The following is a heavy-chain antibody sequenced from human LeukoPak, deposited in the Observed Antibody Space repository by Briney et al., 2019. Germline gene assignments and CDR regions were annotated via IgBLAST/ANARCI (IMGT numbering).Heavy chain of an antibody. D-gene: IGHD3-3*02. V-gene: IGHV3-23*01. CDR3: AKYRVSHFWSGPSYYMDA. Sequence: GGSLRLSCAASGFTFSSYAMSWVRQAPGKGLEWVSGISGSGGSTYYADSVKGRFTISRDNSKNTLYLQMNSLRAEDTAVYYCAKYRVSHFWSGPSYYMDAWGKGTTVTVSS. CDR1: GFTFSSYA. CDR2: ISGSGGST. J-gene: IGHJ6*03.